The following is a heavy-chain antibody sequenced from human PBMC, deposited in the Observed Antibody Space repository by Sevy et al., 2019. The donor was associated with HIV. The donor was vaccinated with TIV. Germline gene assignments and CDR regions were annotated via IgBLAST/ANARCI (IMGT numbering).Heavy chain of an antibody. D-gene: IGHD2-2*01. V-gene: IGHV3-49*04. CDR2: IRSKAYGGTT. J-gene: IGHJ6*02. Sequence: GGSLRLSCTASGFTFGDYAMSWVRQAPGKGLEWVGFIRSKAYGGTTEYAASVKGRFTISRDDSKNIAYLQMNSLKTEDTAVYYCTREDIVVVPAAISYYYYYGMDVWGQGTTVTVSS. CDR3: TREDIVVVPAAISYYYYYGMDV. CDR1: GFTFGDYA.